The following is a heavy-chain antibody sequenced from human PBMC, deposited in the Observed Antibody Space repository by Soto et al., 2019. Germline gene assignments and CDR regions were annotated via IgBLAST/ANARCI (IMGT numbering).Heavy chain of an antibody. Sequence: PSETLSLTCTVSGGSISSGDYYWSWIRQHPGQGLEWIGYIYYSGSTYYNPSLKSRITISVDTSKRQFSLKLTSVTAADTAGYYCARGRGGDYGMDVWGQGTTVTVPS. CDR2: IYYSGST. CDR3: ARGRGGDYGMDV. CDR1: GGSISSGDYY. V-gene: IGHV4-31*03. J-gene: IGHJ6*02. D-gene: IGHD3-10*01.